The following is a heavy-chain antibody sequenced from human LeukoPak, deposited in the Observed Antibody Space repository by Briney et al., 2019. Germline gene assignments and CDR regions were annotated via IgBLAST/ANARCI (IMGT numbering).Heavy chain of an antibody. Sequence: SETLSLTCTVSGGSISSYYWSWIRQPPGKGLEWIGYIYYSGTTNYNPSLKSRLTISVDTSKNQFSPKLSSVTAADTAVYYCARESPNYYFDYWGQGTLVTVSS. V-gene: IGHV4-59*01. CDR3: ARESPNYYFDY. CDR1: GGSISSYY. D-gene: IGHD5-24*01. CDR2: IYYSGTT. J-gene: IGHJ4*02.